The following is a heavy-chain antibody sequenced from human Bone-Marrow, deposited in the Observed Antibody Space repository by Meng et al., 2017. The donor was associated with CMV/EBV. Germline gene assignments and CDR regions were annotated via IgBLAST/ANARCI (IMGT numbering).Heavy chain of an antibody. Sequence: GESLKISCAASGFTFSSYSMNWVRQAPGKGLEWVSSISSSSSYIYYADSVKGRFTISRDNAKNSLYLQMNSLRAEDTAVYYCARYCTNGVCYYFDYWGQGTLVTVSS. J-gene: IGHJ4*02. CDR2: ISSSSSYI. V-gene: IGHV3-21*01. D-gene: IGHD2-8*01. CDR3: ARYCTNGVCYYFDY. CDR1: GFTFSSYS.